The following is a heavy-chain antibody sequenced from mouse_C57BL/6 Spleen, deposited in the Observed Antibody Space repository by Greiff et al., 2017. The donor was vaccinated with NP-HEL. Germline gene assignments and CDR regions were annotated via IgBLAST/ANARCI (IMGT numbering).Heavy chain of an antibody. J-gene: IGHJ2*01. D-gene: IGHD2-4*01. CDR2: IYPGSGST. V-gene: IGHV1-55*01. CDR1: GYTFTSYW. CDR3: ARLYYDYDEGNYFDY. Sequence: QVQLQQPGAELVKPGASVKMSCKASGYTFTSYWITWVKQRPGQGLEWIGDIYPGSGSTNYNEKFKSKATLTVDTSSSTAYMQLSSLTSEDSAVYYCARLYYDYDEGNYFDYWGQGTTLTVSS.